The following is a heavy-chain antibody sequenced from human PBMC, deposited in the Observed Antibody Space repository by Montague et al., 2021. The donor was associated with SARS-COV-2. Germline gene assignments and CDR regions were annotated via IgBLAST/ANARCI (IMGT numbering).Heavy chain of an antibody. CDR1: ADSISSSSYY. J-gene: IGHJ4*02. D-gene: IGHD3-10*01. Sequence: SETLSLTCTVSADSISSSSYYWGWIRQPPGKGLDRIGNQHYSGITYNNPSLKNRVTLSVDTSKNQFSLNLSSVPAADTAVYYCVGYGEAHVDYWGQGTLVTVSS. CDR2: QHYSGIT. CDR3: VGYGEAHVDY. V-gene: IGHV4-39*01.